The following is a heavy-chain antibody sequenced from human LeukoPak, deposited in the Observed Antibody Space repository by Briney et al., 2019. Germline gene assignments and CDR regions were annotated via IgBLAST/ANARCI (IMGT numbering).Heavy chain of an antibody. V-gene: IGHV1-2*02. D-gene: IGHD3-22*01. Sequence: GASVKVSRKASGYTFTGYYMHWVRQATGHGLEWMGWINPNSGGTNYAQKFQGRVTMTSDTSISTAYMELSRLRSDDTAVYYCARVYYYDSSGYLTWGQGTLVTVSS. CDR2: INPNSGGT. J-gene: IGHJ5*02. CDR1: GYTFTGYY. CDR3: ARVYYYDSSGYLT.